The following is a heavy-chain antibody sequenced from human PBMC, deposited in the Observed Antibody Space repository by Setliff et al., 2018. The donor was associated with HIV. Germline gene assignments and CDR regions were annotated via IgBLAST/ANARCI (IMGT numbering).Heavy chain of an antibody. J-gene: IGHJ4*02. CDR2: IYYSGST. CDR3: ARYSPRGYTLTGPY. CDR1: GGSVSSGSYY. D-gene: IGHD6-25*01. Sequence: SETLSLTCTVSGGSVSSGSYYWSWIRQPPGKGLEWIGYIYYSGSTKHNPSLKSRVTISLDTSKNQFSLKPTSVTAAYTAVYYCARYSPRGYTLTGPYWGQGTLVTVSS. V-gene: IGHV4-61*01.